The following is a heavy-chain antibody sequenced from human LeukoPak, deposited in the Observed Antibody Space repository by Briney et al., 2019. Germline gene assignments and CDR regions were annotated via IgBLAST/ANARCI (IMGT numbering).Heavy chain of an antibody. CDR2: NSGSGDST. CDR3: AKPCRSGLSPFDAFDI. V-gene: IGHV3-23*01. J-gene: IGHJ3*02. D-gene: IGHD6-19*01. CDR1: GFTFSSYA. Sequence: GGSLRLSCAASGFTFSSYAMSWVRQAQGKGLEGVSANSGSGDSTYYADSVKGRFTISRDNSKNTLYLQVNSLRAEDTAVYYCAKPCRSGLSPFDAFDIWGQGTMVTVSS.